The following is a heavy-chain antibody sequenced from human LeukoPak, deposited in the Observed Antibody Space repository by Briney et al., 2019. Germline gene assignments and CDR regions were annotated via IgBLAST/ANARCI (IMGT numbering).Heavy chain of an antibody. Sequence: GRSLRLSCAASGFTFDDYAMHWVRQAPGKGLEWVSGISWNSGSIGYADSVKGRFTISRDNAKNSLYLQMNSLRAEDTALYYCAKSHCSSTSCGIDYWGQGALVTVSS. V-gene: IGHV3-9*01. D-gene: IGHD2-2*01. CDR1: GFTFDDYA. CDR2: ISWNSGSI. J-gene: IGHJ4*02. CDR3: AKSHCSSTSCGIDY.